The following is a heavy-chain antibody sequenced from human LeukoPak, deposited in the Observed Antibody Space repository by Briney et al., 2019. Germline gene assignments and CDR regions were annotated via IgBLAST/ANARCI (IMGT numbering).Heavy chain of an antibody. J-gene: IGHJ4*02. CDR1: GFTFTTYS. D-gene: IGHD3-22*01. V-gene: IGHV3-21*01. CDR3: ARRYYDRSGYYFDY. CDR2: ISTSSDNK. Sequence: PGGSLRLSCSASGFTFTTYSMTWVRQAPGKGLEWVSSISTSSDNKNYADSVKGRFTISRDNAKKTLFLQMNSLRAEDTSVYYCARRYYDRSGYYFDYWGQGTLVTVSS.